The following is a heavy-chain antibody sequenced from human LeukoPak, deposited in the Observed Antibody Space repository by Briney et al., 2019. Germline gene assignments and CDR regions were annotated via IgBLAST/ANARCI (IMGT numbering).Heavy chain of an antibody. V-gene: IGHV1-8*01. J-gene: IGHJ3*02. Sequence: ASVKVSCKASGCTFTSYDINWVRQATGQGLEWMGWMNPNSGNTGYAQKFQGRVTMTRNTSISTAYMELSSLRSEDTAVYYCARGLESRVATGGAFDIWGQGTMVTVSS. CDR3: ARGLESRVATGGAFDI. CDR1: GCTFTSYD. CDR2: MNPNSGNT. D-gene: IGHD5-12*01.